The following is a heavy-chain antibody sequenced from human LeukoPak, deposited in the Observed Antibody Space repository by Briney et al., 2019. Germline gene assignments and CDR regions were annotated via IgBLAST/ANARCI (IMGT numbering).Heavy chain of an antibody. CDR3: AREISMFVNAFDL. CDR2: IWYDGSNE. J-gene: IGHJ3*01. V-gene: IGHV3-33*01. D-gene: IGHD3-10*02. CDR1: GFTFSNSG. Sequence: PGGSLRLSCAASGFTFSNSGMHWVRQAPGKGLEWVAVIWYDGSNEYYADAVKGRFIISRDNSKNTAHLQMNSLRVEDTSVYYCAREISMFVNAFDLWGQGTLVAASS.